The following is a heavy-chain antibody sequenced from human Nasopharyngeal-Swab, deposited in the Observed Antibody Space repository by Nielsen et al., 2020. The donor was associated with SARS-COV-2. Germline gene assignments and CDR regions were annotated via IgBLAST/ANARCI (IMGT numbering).Heavy chain of an antibody. D-gene: IGHD3-9*01. CDR2: ISSSGSAI. CDR3: GGEVNYDILTGMDV. CDR1: GFIFSDYY. J-gene: IGHJ6*04. V-gene: IGHV3-11*01. Sequence: GESLKISCAASGFIFSDYYMSWIRQAPGKGLEWVSYISSSGSAIYYADSVKGRFTISRANAKNSLDLQMNSLKAEDTAVYYCGGEVNYDILTGMDVWGKGTTVTVSS.